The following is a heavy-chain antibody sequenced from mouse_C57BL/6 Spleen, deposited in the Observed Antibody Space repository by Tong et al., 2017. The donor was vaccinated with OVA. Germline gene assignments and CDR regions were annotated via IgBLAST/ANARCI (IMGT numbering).Heavy chain of an antibody. V-gene: IGHV1-53*01. J-gene: IGHJ2*01. D-gene: IGHD1-1*01. CDR1: GYTFTSYL. CDR3: ARDYYGSSWGYYFDY. CDR2: INPSNGGT. Sequence: VQLQESGTELVKPGASVKLSCKASGYTFTSYLMHWVKQRPGQGLEWIGNINPSNGGTNYNEKFKSKATLTVDKSSSTAYMQLSSLTSEDSAVYYCARDYYGSSWGYYFDYWGQGTTLTVSS.